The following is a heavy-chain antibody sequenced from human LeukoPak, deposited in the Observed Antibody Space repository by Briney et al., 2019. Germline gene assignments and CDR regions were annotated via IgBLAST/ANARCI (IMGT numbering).Heavy chain of an antibody. V-gene: IGHV3-11*04. CDR2: ISSSGSTI. D-gene: IGHD1-26*01. CDR1: GFTFSDYY. CDR3: ARLGIVGATSFDY. J-gene: IGHJ4*02. Sequence: PGGSLRLSCAASGFTFSDYYMSWIRQAPGKGLEWVSYISSSGSTIYYADPVKGRFTISRDNAKNSLYLQMNSLRAEDTAVYYCARLGIVGATSFDYWGQGTLVTVSS.